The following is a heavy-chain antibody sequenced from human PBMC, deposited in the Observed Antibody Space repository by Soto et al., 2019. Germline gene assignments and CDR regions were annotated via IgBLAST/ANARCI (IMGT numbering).Heavy chain of an antibody. CDR2: ISYDGSNK. Sequence: QVQLVESGGGVVQPGRSLRLSCAASGFTFSSYGMHWVRQAPGKGLEWVAVISYDGSNKYYADSVKGRFTISRDNSNNSLYLHMNRLKAEDTAVYYCAKEVVAAASSKPANGMDVWGQGTTVTVSS. CDR3: AKEVVAAASSKPANGMDV. V-gene: IGHV3-30*18. D-gene: IGHD6-13*01. CDR1: GFTFSSYG. J-gene: IGHJ6*02.